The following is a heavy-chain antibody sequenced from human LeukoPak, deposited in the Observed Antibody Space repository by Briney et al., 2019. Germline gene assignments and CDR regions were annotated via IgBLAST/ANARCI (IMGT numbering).Heavy chain of an antibody. CDR1: GYSISSGYY. Sequence: SETLSLTCAVSGYSISSGYYWGWTRQPPGKGLEWIGSIYHSGSTYYNPSLRSRVTTSVDTSQNQYSLKLSSVTAADTAVYYCVRLTTTVVIGGCFDYWGQGTLVTVSS. J-gene: IGHJ4*02. CDR3: VRLTTTVVIGGCFDY. D-gene: IGHD4-23*01. V-gene: IGHV4-38-2*01. CDR2: IYHSGST.